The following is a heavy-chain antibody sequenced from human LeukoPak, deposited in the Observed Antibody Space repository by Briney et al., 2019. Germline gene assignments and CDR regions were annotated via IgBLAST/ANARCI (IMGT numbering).Heavy chain of an antibody. CDR3: ARDGLGIIDY. Sequence: SETLSLTCTVSGGSISSGGYSWSWIRQPPGKGLEWIGYIYHSGSTYYNPSLKSRVTISVDRSKNQFSLKLSSVTAADTAVYYCARDGLGIIDYWGQGTLVTVSS. V-gene: IGHV4-30-2*01. D-gene: IGHD7-27*01. CDR2: IYHSGST. CDR1: GGSISSGGYS. J-gene: IGHJ4*02.